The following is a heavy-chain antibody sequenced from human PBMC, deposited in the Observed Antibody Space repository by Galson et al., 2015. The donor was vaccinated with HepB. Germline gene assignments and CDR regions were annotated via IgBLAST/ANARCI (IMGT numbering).Heavy chain of an antibody. CDR2: ISGSGGST. CDR1: GFTFSSYA. CDR3: AKEPRGYSGSSSFLDY. Sequence: SLRLSCAASGFTFSSYAMSWVRQAPGKGLEWVSAISGSGGSTYYADSVKGRFTISRDNSKNTLYLQMNSLRAEDTAVYYCAKEPRGYSGSSSFLDYWGQGTLVTVSS. J-gene: IGHJ4*02. D-gene: IGHD1-26*01. V-gene: IGHV3-23*01.